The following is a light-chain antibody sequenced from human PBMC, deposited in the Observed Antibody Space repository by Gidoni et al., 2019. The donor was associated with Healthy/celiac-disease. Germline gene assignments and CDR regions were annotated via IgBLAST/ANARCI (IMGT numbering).Light chain of an antibody. J-gene: IGLJ1*01. CDR1: SLRNYY. V-gene: IGLV3-19*01. CDR3: NSRDSSGNLYV. Sequence: SSELTQDPAVSVALGQTVRITCQGDSLRNYYASWYQQKPGQAPVLVIYAKNNRPSGIPDRFSGSTSGNTASLTITGAQAEDEADYYCNSRDSSGNLYVFGTGTKVTVL. CDR2: AKN.